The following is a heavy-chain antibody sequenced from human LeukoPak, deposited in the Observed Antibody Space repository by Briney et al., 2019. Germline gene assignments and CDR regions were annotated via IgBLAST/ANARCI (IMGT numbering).Heavy chain of an antibody. CDR2: MNPNSGNT. CDR3: ARALPGGAAAGTYYFDY. V-gene: IGHV1-8*01. J-gene: IGHJ4*02. Sequence: GASVKVSCKASGYTFTSYDINWVRQATGQGLEWMGWMNPNSGNTGYAQKFQGRVTMTRNTSISTAYMELSRLRSDDTAVYYCARALPGGAAAGTYYFDYWGQGTLVTVSS. D-gene: IGHD6-13*01. CDR1: GYTFTSYD.